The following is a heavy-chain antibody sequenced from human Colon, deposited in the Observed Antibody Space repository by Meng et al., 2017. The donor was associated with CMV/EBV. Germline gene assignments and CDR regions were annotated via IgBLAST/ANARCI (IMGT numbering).Heavy chain of an antibody. CDR2: IYYSGST. D-gene: IGHD2-2*01. CDR1: GGSVSRSDYY. Sequence: SETLSLTCTVSGGSVSRSDYYWGWIRQPPGKGLEWIGSIYYSGSTYSNPSLKRRVTISLDTSKNRFSPKLTSVTAADTAVYYCARVVGYCSSTSCPQWLDPWGQGALVTVSS. CDR3: ARVVGYCSSTSCPQWLDP. J-gene: IGHJ5*02. V-gene: IGHV4-39*07.